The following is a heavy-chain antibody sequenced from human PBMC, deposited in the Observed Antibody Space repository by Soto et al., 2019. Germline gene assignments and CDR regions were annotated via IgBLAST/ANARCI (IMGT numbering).Heavy chain of an antibody. D-gene: IGHD5-18*01. CDR3: ARDQDYSCGYFNYYYYGMDV. V-gene: IGHV3-74*01. CDR2: INSDGSST. Sequence: GGSLRLSCAASGFTFSSYWMHWVRQAPGKGLVWVSRINSDGSSTSYADSVKGRFTISRDNAKNTLYLQMNSLRAEDTAVYYCARDQDYSCGYFNYYYYGMDVWGQGTTVTVSS. J-gene: IGHJ6*02. CDR1: GFTFSSYW.